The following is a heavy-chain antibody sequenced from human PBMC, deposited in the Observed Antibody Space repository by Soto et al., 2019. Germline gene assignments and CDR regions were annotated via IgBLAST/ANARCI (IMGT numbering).Heavy chain of an antibody. CDR2: ISGSGGDT. CDR3: AKHDFWTLYNTGLDS. CDR1: GFTFTSYA. D-gene: IGHD3-3*01. J-gene: IGHJ4*02. V-gene: IGHV3-23*01. Sequence: EVQLLESGGGLVQPGGSLRLSCSASGFTFTSYAMSWVRQAPGKGLEWVSGISGSGGDTKSADSVKGRFTISRDNFKNMLYLQMNSLRAEDTAVYYCAKHDFWTLYNTGLDSWGQGTLFTVSS.